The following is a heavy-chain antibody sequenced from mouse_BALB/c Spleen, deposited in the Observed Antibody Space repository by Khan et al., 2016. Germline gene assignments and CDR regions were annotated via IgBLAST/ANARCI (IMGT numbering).Heavy chain of an antibody. CDR3: ASSTQSFYAMDY. CDR2: IDPFNGGT. V-gene: IGHV1S135*01. J-gene: IGHJ4*01. D-gene: IGHD1-1*01. Sequence: VQLQQSGPELMKPGASVKISCKASGYSFTSYYMHWVKQSHGKSLEWIGYIDPFNGGTSYNQKFKGKATLTVDKSSSTAYMHLSSLTSEDSAVYYCASSTQSFYAMDYWRQGTSVTVSS. CDR1: GYSFTSYY.